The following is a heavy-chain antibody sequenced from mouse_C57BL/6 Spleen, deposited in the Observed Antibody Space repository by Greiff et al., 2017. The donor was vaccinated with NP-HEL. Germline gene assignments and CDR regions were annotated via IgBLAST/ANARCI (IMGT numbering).Heavy chain of an antibody. V-gene: IGHV1-82*01. CDR3: ANSWTGYAMDY. CDR2: IYPGDGDT. CDR1: GYAFSSSW. Sequence: VKLQESGPELVKPGASVKISCKASGYAFSSSWMNWVKQRPGKGLEWIGRIYPGDGDTNYNGKFKGKATLTADKSSSTAYMQLSSLTSEDSAVYFRANSWTGYAMDYRGQGNSVNVSS. J-gene: IGHJ4*01.